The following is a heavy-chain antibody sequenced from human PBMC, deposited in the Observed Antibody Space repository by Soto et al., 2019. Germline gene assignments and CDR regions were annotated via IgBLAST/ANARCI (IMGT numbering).Heavy chain of an antibody. CDR3: AKYPSGISSSSNYGMDV. D-gene: IGHD6-6*01. V-gene: IGHV3-23*01. CDR2: ISGSGGST. CDR1: GFTFSTYA. Sequence: GGSLRLSCAASGFTFSTYAMSWVRQAPGKGLEWVSSISGSGGSTYYADSVKGRFTISRDNSKNTLYLQMNSLRAEDTAVYYCAKYPSGISSSSNYGMDVWGQGTTVTVSS. J-gene: IGHJ6*02.